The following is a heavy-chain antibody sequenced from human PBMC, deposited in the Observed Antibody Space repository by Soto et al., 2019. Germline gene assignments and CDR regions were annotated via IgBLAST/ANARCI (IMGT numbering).Heavy chain of an antibody. D-gene: IGHD6-6*01. CDR3: AREYSTSYYYMDV. Sequence: GASVKVSCKASGYTFTTYVMHWVRQAPGQRLEWMGWINAGNGNTKYSQKFQGRVTITRDTSASTAYMELSSLRSEDSAVYYCAREYSTSYYYMDVWGKGTTVTVS. CDR1: GYTFTTYV. J-gene: IGHJ6*03. CDR2: INAGNGNT. V-gene: IGHV1-3*01.